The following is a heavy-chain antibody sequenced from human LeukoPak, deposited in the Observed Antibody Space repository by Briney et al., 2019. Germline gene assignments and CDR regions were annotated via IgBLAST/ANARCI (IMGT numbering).Heavy chain of an antibody. CDR3: ARDKEDYDILTGYYLGY. V-gene: IGHV3-21*01. D-gene: IGHD3-9*01. CDR1: VFTFSSYS. CDR2: ISSSSSYI. J-gene: IGHJ4*02. Sequence: GGSLRLSCAASVFTFSSYSMNWVRQAPGKGLEWVSSISSSSSYIYYADSVKGRFTISRDNAKNSLYLQMNSLRAEHAAVFYCARDKEDYDILTGYYLGYWGQGTLVTVSS.